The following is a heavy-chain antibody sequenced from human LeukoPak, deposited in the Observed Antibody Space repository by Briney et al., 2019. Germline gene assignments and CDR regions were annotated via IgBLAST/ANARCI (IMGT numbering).Heavy chain of an antibody. J-gene: IGHJ4*02. D-gene: IGHD2-15*01. CDR1: GFTFSSYW. Sequence: GGSLRLSCAASGFTFSSYWMSWVRQAPGKGLEWVANIKHDGSEKYYVDSVKGRFTISRDNAKNSLYLQMNSLRAEDTAVYYCAREPVDCSGGSCYSDRSDYFDYWGQGTLVTVSS. V-gene: IGHV3-7*04. CDR3: AREPVDCSGGSCYSDRSDYFDY. CDR2: IKHDGSEK.